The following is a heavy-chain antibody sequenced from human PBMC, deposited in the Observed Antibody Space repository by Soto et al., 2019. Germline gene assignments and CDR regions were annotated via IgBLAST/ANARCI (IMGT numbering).Heavy chain of an antibody. Sequence: EVQLVESGGGLVQPGGSLRLSCAASGFTFSSYWMSWVRQAPGKGLEWVANIKQDGSEKYYVDSVKGRFTISRDNAKNSLYLQMNSMRAEDTAVYFCARVYDEGYDFWSGYYRRYYFDYWGQGTLVTVSP. J-gene: IGHJ4*02. CDR3: ARVYDEGYDFWSGYYRRYYFDY. CDR1: GFTFSSYW. D-gene: IGHD3-3*01. V-gene: IGHV3-7*01. CDR2: IKQDGSEK.